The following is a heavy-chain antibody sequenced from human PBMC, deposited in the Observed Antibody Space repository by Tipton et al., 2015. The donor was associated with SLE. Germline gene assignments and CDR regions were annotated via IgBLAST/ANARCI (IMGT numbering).Heavy chain of an antibody. CDR1: GGSLSSHY. Sequence: TLSLTCTVSGGSLSSHYWSWIPQPPGKGLEWIGYIYYSGSTNYNPSLKSRVTISVDTSKNQFSLKLSSVTAADTAVYYCARVASNFYSDFWGQGTLVTVSS. CDR2: IYYSGST. D-gene: IGHD4-11*01. CDR3: ARVASNFYSDF. J-gene: IGHJ4*02. V-gene: IGHV4-59*11.